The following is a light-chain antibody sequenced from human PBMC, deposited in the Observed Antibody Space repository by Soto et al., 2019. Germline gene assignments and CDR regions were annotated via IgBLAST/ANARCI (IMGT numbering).Light chain of an antibody. CDR2: AAS. V-gene: IGKV1-39*01. CDR1: QSISSY. Sequence: DIQMTQSPSSLSASVGDRVTITCRASQSISSYLNWYQQKPGKAPKLLIYAASSLQSGVPSRFSGSGSGTHFTLTISSLQPEDFATYYCQQCYSTPLVTFGPGTKVDIK. CDR3: QQCYSTPLVT. J-gene: IGKJ3*01.